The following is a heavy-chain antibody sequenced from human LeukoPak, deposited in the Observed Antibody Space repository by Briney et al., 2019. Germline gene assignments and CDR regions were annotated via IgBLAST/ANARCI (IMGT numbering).Heavy chain of an antibody. Sequence: SETLSLTCTVSGGSISSSSYYWGWIRQPPGKGLEWFGSIYYSGSTYYNPSLKSRVTISVDTSKNQFSLKLSSVAAADTAVYYCARHEGIAALDYWGQGTLVTVSS. CDR3: ARHEGIAALDY. V-gene: IGHV4-39*01. CDR2: IYYSGST. D-gene: IGHD6-6*01. J-gene: IGHJ4*02. CDR1: GGSISSSSYY.